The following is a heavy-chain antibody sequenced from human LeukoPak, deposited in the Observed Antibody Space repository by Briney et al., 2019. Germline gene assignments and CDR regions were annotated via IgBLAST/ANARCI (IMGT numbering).Heavy chain of an antibody. V-gene: IGHV4-34*01. D-gene: IGHD2-15*01. CDR2: INHSGST. CDR1: GGSFSGYY. Sequence: PSETLSHTCAVYGGSFSGYYWSWIRQPPGKGLEWIGEINHSGSTNYNPSLKSRVTISVDTSKNQFSLKLSSVTAADTAVYYCASRYCSGGSCHRGIGDYWGQGTLVTVSS. J-gene: IGHJ4*02. CDR3: ASRYCSGGSCHRGIGDY.